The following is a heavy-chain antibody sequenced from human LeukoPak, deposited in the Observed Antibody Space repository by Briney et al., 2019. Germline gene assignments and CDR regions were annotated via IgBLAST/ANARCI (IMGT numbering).Heavy chain of an antibody. D-gene: IGHD4-17*01. CDR3: ARLPLATARYYFDY. Sequence: GGSLRLSCAASGFTFSTYWMSWVRQTPGKGLEWVANINHHGGEKYYVDSVEDRFTISRDNARNSLFLQMTSLTVEDTAVYFCARLPLATARYYFDYWGQGTLVTVSS. J-gene: IGHJ4*02. CDR1: GFTFSTYW. CDR2: INHHGGEK. V-gene: IGHV3-7*01.